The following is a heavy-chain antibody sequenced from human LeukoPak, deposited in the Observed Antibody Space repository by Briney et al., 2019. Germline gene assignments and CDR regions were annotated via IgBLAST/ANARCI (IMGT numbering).Heavy chain of an antibody. CDR3: ARGYSSSWTCDY. Sequence: GGSLRLSCAASGFTFSSYWMHWVRQAPGKGLVWVSRINSDGSSTSYADSVKGRFTISRDNAKNTLYLQMNSLRAEDTAVYYCARGYSSSWTCDYWGQGTLVTVSS. V-gene: IGHV3-74*01. D-gene: IGHD6-13*01. CDR1: GFTFSSYW. CDR2: INSDGSST. J-gene: IGHJ4*02.